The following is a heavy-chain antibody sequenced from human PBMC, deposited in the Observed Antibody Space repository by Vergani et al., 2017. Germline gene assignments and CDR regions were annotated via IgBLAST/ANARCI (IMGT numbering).Heavy chain of an antibody. CDR1: GFTVSSNY. CDR3: ARASRILSVVVIAVRPLYSFDI. V-gene: IGHV3-33*08. D-gene: IGHD2-21*01. CDR2: IWYDGSNK. J-gene: IGHJ3*02. Sequence: VQLVESGGGLVQPGGSLRLSCAASGFTVSSNYMSWVRQAPGKGLEWVAVIWYDGSNKYYADSVKGRFTISRDNSKNTLFLQMNSLRSEDTAVYYCARASRILSVVVIAVRPLYSFDIWGQGSMVTVSS.